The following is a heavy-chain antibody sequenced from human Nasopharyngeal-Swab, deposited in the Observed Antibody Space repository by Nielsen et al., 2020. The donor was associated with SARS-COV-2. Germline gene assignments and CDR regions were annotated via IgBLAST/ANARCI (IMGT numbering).Heavy chain of an antibody. J-gene: IGHJ5*02. CDR2: INTKTGNP. V-gene: IGHV7-4-1*02. Sequence: AAVKVSCKASGYSFTNYGVNWVRQAPGQGLEWRGWINTKTGNPTYAQGFTGRFVFSLDTSVTTAYLQISSLEAEDTAVYYCARDGTHCSGGTCFDNWGQGTLVTVSS. CDR1: GYSFTNYG. CDR3: ARDGTHCSGGTCFDN. D-gene: IGHD2-15*01.